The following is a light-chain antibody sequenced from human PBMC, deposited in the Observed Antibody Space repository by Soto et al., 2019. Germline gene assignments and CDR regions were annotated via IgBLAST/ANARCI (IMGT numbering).Light chain of an antibody. CDR3: CSFAGSYTWV. Sequence: QSVLTQPRSVSGSPGQSVTISCTGTSSDVGGYNYVSWYQQHPGKAPKLMIYGVSRRPSGVPDHFSGSKSGNTASLTISGLQADDEADYYCCSFAGSYTWVFGGGTKLTVL. CDR1: SSDVGGYNY. CDR2: GVS. J-gene: IGLJ3*02. V-gene: IGLV2-11*01.